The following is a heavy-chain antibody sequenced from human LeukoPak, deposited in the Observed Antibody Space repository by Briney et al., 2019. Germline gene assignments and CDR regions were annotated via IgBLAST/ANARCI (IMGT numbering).Heavy chain of an antibody. J-gene: IGHJ6*02. Sequence: GGSLRLACAASGFTFSSYSMNWVRQAPGKGLEWVSSISSSSSYIYYADSVKGRFTISRDNAKNSLYLQMNSLRAEDTAVYYCARDWGYYYYYGMDVWGQGTTVTVSS. CDR2: ISSSSSYI. V-gene: IGHV3-21*01. CDR1: GFTFSSYS. D-gene: IGHD3-16*01. CDR3: ARDWGYYYYYGMDV.